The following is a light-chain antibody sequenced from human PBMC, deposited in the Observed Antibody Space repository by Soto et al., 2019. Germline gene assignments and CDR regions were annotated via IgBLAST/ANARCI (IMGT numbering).Light chain of an antibody. CDR2: AAS. V-gene: IGKV1-39*01. CDR1: QTITGF. CDR3: QQSYSTRTWT. J-gene: IGKJ1*01. Sequence: DIQMTQPPSSFPASLGDRAPSTSRPGQTITGFLNWYQQKPGIAPKLLIYAASSLQSGVPSRFSGSGSGTDFTLTISSLQPEDFATYYCQQSYSTRTWTFGQGTKVEIK.